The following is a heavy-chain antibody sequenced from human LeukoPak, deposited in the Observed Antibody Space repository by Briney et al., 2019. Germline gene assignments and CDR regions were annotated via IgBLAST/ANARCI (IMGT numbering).Heavy chain of an antibody. V-gene: IGHV3-15*01. J-gene: IGHJ4*02. CDR3: TTATSVTTSWS. D-gene: IGHD5-24*01. CDR2: IRSNSDGGTA. Sequence: GGSLRLSCAASGFTLRNIWMTWVRQAPGKGLEWVGRIRSNSDGGTADYAAPVKGRFTISRDDSKTTLYLQLNSLKAEDTAVYYCTTATSVTTSWSWGQGTLVTVSS. CDR1: GFTLRNIW.